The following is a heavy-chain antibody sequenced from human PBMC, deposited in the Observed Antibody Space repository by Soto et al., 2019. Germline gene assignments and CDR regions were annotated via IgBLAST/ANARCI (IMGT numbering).Heavy chain of an antibody. V-gene: IGHV3-64*01. CDR3: ARDPGYCSGGSCYSNYYYYYMDV. Sequence: GGSLRLSCAASGFTFSSYAMHWVRQAPGKGLEYVSAISSNGGSTYYANSVKGRFTISRDNSKNTLYLQMGSLRAEDMAVYYCARDPGYCSGGSCYSNYYYYYMDVWGKGTTVTVSS. J-gene: IGHJ6*03. CDR2: ISSNGGST. D-gene: IGHD2-15*01. CDR1: GFTFSSYA.